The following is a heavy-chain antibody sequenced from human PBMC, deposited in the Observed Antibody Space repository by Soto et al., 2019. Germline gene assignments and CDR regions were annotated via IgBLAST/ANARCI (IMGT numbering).Heavy chain of an antibody. D-gene: IGHD1-1*01. CDR3: GRLHCDRRNCVPLGP. CDR2: IYYSGTS. V-gene: IGHV4-39*01. Sequence: QLQLKESGPGLVKPSETLSLTCTVAGGSIRDDRYYWCWIRQPPGKGLEWIGSIYYSGTSSYNTSRKSRVTTSVDTSKMQLSMRMSSVTAADTAVYYCGRLHCDRRNCVPLGPWGQGTVVIVAS. J-gene: IGHJ5*02. CDR1: GGSIRDDRYY.